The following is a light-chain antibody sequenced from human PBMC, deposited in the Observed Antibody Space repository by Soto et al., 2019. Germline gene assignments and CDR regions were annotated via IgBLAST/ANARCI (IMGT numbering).Light chain of an antibody. J-gene: IGLJ2*01. V-gene: IGLV6-57*04. CDR3: QSYGSDFVV. CDR2: ENN. Sequence: NSMLTQPHSVSESPGKTLSISCTRSRGSIANNSVQWYQQRPGSAPTTVIYENNQRLSGVPDRFSGSTDGSSNSASLTISGLQNEDEADYYCQSYGSDFVVFGGGTQLTVL. CDR1: RGSIANNS.